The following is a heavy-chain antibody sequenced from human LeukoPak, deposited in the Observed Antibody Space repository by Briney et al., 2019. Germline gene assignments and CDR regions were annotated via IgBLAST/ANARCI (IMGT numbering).Heavy chain of an antibody. CDR2: ITYDASKK. V-gene: IGHV3-33*05. D-gene: IGHD3-16*02. CDR1: GFTFNTFG. Sequence: PGGSLRLSCAASGFTFNTFGMHWVRQAPGKGLEWVAVITYDASKKFYIGSVKGRFTISRDNSRNTLYLQMNSLRDADTAVYYCARDIDYVWGSYRYPEYWVQGTLVTVSS. J-gene: IGHJ4*02. CDR3: ARDIDYVWGSYRYPEY.